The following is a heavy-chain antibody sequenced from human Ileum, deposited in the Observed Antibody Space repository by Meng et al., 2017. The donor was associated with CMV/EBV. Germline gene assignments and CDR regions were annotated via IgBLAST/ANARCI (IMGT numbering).Heavy chain of an antibody. J-gene: IGHJ4*02. CDR2: SRNKAGSYIT. V-gene: IGHV3-72*01. D-gene: IGHD2-15*01. CDR3: ARAAYTHGLDY. Sequence: CAVAGVTLSDHYMDWVRQAPGKGLEWVGRSRNKAGSYITEYAASVKGRFTISRDDSKNSLYLHMNSLKTEDTAVYYCARAAYTHGLDYWGQGTLVTVSS. CDR1: GVTLSDHY.